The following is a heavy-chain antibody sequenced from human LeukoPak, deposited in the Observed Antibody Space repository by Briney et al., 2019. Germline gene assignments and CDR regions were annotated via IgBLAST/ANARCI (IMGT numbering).Heavy chain of an antibody. D-gene: IGHD3-22*01. CDR1: GGSISSSNW. CDR3: ARQSNYYDFRGQGAFDI. J-gene: IGHJ3*02. CDR2: IYHSGST. V-gene: IGHV4-4*02. Sequence: SGTLSLTCAVSGGSISSSNWWSWVRQPPGKWLECIGEIYHSGSTNYNPSLKSRVTISVDKSKNQFSLKLSSVTAADTAVYYCARQSNYYDFRGQGAFDIWGQGTMVTVSS.